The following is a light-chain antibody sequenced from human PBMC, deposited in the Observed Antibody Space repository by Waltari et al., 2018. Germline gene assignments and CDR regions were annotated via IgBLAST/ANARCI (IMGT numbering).Light chain of an antibody. Sequence: EIVLTQSPGTLSLSPGERATLPCRASQSVSSSYLAWYQQKPGQAPRLLIYGASSRATGIPDRFSGSGSGTDFTLTISRLEPEDFAVYYCQQYGSSPDTFGQGTKVEIK. CDR1: QSVSSSY. V-gene: IGKV3-20*01. J-gene: IGKJ1*01. CDR3: QQYGSSPDT. CDR2: GAS.